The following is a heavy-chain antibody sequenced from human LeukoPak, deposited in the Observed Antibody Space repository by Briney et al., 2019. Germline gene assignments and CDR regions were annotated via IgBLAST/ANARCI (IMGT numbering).Heavy chain of an antibody. D-gene: IGHD5-24*01. Sequence: GGSLRLSCAASGFTLSSYAMSWVRQAPGKGLEWVSAISVNGNTYHADSVKGRFTISRDNSKNMVYLQINSLTAEDTAVYYCGRDSRWAQPDYWGQGTLVTVSS. CDR2: ISVNGNT. CDR3: GRDSRWAQPDY. CDR1: GFTLSSYA. V-gene: IGHV3-23*01. J-gene: IGHJ4*02.